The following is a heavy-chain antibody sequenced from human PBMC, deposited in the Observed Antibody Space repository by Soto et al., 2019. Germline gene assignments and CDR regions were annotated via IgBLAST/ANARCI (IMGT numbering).Heavy chain of an antibody. D-gene: IGHD3-10*01. V-gene: IGHV4-31*03. Sequence: QVQLQESGPGLVKPSQTLSLTCTVSGDSISRNGYFWTWIRQHPGNGLEWIGYIYYSGSSYYNPYLKSRVSISVDTSKNHFPLNLTAVTAADTAVYYCARGTMLRGPGYYYAMDVWGQGTTVTVSS. CDR2: IYYSGSS. CDR3: ARGTMLRGPGYYYAMDV. J-gene: IGHJ6*02. CDR1: GDSISRNGYF.